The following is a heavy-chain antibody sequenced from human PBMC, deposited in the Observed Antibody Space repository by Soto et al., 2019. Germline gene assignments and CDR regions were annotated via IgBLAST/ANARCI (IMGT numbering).Heavy chain of an antibody. CDR2: IDPSDSQT. V-gene: IGHV5-10-1*01. CDR3: ARQIYDSDTGPNFQYYFDS. J-gene: IGHJ4*02. D-gene: IGHD3-22*01. CDR1: GYSFAGYW. Sequence: GESLKISCKGSGYSFAGYWITWVRQKPGKVLEWMGRIDPSDSQTYYSPSFRGHVTVSVTKSITTVFLQWSSLRASDTAMYYCARQIYDSDTGPNFQYYFDSWGQGXPVTVYS.